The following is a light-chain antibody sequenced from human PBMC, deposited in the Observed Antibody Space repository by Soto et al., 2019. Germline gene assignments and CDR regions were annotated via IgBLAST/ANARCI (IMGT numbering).Light chain of an antibody. V-gene: IGLV2-8*01. CDR3: SSYAGSNNFV. J-gene: IGLJ1*01. CDR2: EVS. Sequence: QSALTQPPSASGSPGQSVTTSCTGISSDVGGYNYVSWYQQHPGKAPKLMIYEVSKRPSGVPDRFSGSKSGNTASLTVSGLRAEDEADYYCSSYAGSNNFVFGTGTKVTV. CDR1: SSDVGGYNY.